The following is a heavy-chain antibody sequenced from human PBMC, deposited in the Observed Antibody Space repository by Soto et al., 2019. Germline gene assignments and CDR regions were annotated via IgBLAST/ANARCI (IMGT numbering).Heavy chain of an antibody. CDR2: IWYDGSNK. D-gene: IGHD3-22*01. Sequence: QVQLVESGGGVVQPGRSLRLSCAASGFTFSSYGMHWVRQAPGKGLEWVAVIWYDGSNKYYADSVKGRFTISGDNSKNTLYLQMNSLRAEDTAVYYCARANDSSGYYLYFDYWGQGTLVTVSS. V-gene: IGHV3-33*01. CDR3: ARANDSSGYYLYFDY. CDR1: GFTFSSYG. J-gene: IGHJ4*02.